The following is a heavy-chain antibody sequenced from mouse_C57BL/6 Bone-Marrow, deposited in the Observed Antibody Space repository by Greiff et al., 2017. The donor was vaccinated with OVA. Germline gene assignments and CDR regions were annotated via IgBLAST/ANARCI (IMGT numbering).Heavy chain of an antibody. J-gene: IGHJ2*01. V-gene: IGHV1-76*01. CDR1: GYTFTDYY. CDR2: IYPGSGNT. Sequence: VMLVESGAELVRPGASVKLSCKASGYTFTDYYINWVKQRPGQGLEWIARIYPGSGNTYYNEKFKGKATLTAEKSSSTAYMQLSSLTSEDSAVYFCASQGNWDDYWGQGTTLTVSS. CDR3: ASQGNWDDY. D-gene: IGHD4-1*01.